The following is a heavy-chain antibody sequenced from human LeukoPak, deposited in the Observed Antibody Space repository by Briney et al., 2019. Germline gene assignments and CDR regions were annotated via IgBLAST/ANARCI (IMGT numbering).Heavy chain of an antibody. V-gene: IGHV3-23*01. CDR2: ISGSGGTT. Sequence: GGSLRLSCAASGFTFSSYAMSWVRQAPGKGLEWVSAISGSGGTTHYADSAKGRFTISRDNSKNTLSLQMNSLRAEDTAVYYCAKDGYYESSGYSYFDYWGQGTLVTVSS. CDR3: AKDGYYESSGYSYFDY. CDR1: GFTFSSYA. J-gene: IGHJ4*02. D-gene: IGHD3-22*01.